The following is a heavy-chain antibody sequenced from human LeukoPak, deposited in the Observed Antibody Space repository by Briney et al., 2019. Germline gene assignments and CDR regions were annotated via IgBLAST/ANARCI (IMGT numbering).Heavy chain of an antibody. V-gene: IGHV4-34*01. D-gene: IGHD3-10*01. Sequence: SETLSLTCAVYGGSFSGYYWSWVRQPPGKWLEWIGEMNHSGSTHYNPSLKSRVTISVDTSKNQFSLRLSSVTAADTAVYYCARRLGRKFGERFYYYHYMDVWGQGTTVTISS. CDR3: ARRLGRKFGERFYYYHYMDV. J-gene: IGHJ6*03. CDR1: GGSFSGYY. CDR2: MNHSGST.